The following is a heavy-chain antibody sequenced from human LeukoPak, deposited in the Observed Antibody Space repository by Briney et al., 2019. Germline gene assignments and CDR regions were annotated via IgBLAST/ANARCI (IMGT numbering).Heavy chain of an antibody. CDR3: ATWSPHYYHYMDV. CDR1: GFTFSSYA. J-gene: IGHJ6*03. D-gene: IGHD2-8*02. Sequence: GGSLRLSCAASGFTFSSYAMSWVRQAPGKGLEWVSAISGSGGSTYYADSAKGRFTISRDNSKNTLYLQMNSLRAEDTAVYYCATWSPHYYHYMDVLGKGTTVTVSS. V-gene: IGHV3-23*01. CDR2: ISGSGGST.